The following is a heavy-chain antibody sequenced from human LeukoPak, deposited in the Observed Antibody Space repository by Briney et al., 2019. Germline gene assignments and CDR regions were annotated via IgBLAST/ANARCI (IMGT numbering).Heavy chain of an antibody. Sequence: GGSLRLSCAASGFTFTTYCMSWVRQAPGKGPEWVASIKQDGSEKYYVDSVKGRFTISRDSAKNSLYLHMNSLRAEDTAVYYCARDGGYCSSTSCYPYFDYWGQGTLVTVSS. J-gene: IGHJ4*02. CDR3: ARDGGYCSSTSCYPYFDY. CDR1: GFTFTTYC. V-gene: IGHV3-7*01. CDR2: IKQDGSEK. D-gene: IGHD2-2*01.